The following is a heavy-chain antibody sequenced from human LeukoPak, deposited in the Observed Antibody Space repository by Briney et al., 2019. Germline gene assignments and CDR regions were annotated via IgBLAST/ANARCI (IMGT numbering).Heavy chain of an antibody. J-gene: IGHJ3*02. Sequence: PGGSLRLSCAASGFTFSSYSMNWVRQAPGKGLEWVSVICSGGSTYYADSVKGRFTISRDNSKNTLYLQMNSLRAEDTAVYYCARSGDGYDAFDIWGQGTMVTVSS. V-gene: IGHV3-53*01. D-gene: IGHD5-24*01. CDR3: ARSGDGYDAFDI. CDR1: GFTFSSYS. CDR2: ICSGGST.